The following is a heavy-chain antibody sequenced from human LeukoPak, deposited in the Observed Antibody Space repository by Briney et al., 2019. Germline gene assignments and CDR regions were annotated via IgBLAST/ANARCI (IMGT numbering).Heavy chain of an antibody. D-gene: IGHD3-10*01. CDR2: IIPIFGTA. Sequence: SVKLSCKASGGTFSSYAISWVRQAPGQGLEWMGGIIPIFGTANYAQKFQGRVTITADESTSTAYMELSSLRSEDTAVYYCASRLTDYGSGSYYRAFDIWGQGTMVTVSS. CDR3: ASRLTDYGSGSYYRAFDI. V-gene: IGHV1-69*13. J-gene: IGHJ3*02. CDR1: GGTFSSYA.